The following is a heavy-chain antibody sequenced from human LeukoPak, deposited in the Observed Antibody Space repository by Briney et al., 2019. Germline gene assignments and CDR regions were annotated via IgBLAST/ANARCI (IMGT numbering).Heavy chain of an antibody. D-gene: IGHD3-9*01. CDR3: AGELYYENLAGYTDSFVI. CDR1: GWSFSSYY. CDR2: INHRGST. Sequence: SETLSLTCAVYGWSFSSYYWSWIRQPPGKGLEWIGEINHRGSTNYNPSLKSRVTISVDTSKNQLSLKLSTLTPADTSVYYFAGELYYENLAGYTDSFVIWGERTMVTVSS. J-gene: IGHJ3*02. V-gene: IGHV4-34*01.